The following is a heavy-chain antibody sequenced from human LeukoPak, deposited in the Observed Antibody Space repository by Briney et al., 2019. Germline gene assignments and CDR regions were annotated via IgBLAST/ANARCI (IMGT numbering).Heavy chain of an antibody. Sequence: QPGGSLRLSCAASGFTFSSYAMHWVRQAPGKGLEWVAVISYDGSNKYYADSVKGRFTISRDNSKNTLYLQMNSLRAEDTAVYYCARDLADWGQGTLVTVSS. V-gene: IGHV3-30-3*01. CDR1: GFTFSSYA. CDR3: ARDLAD. CDR2: ISYDGSNK. J-gene: IGHJ4*02. D-gene: IGHD2-15*01.